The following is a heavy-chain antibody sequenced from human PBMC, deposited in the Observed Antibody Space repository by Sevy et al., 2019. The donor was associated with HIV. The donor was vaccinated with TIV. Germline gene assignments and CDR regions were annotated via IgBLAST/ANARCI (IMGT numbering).Heavy chain of an antibody. CDR2: ISGSGGST. D-gene: IGHD3-22*01. J-gene: IGHJ4*02. Sequence: RGSLRLSCAASGFTFSTYAMSWVRQAPGKGLEWVSTISGSGGSTYYADSVKGRFTISRDNSKNTLYLQMNSLRAEDTALYYCAKDHYYDSSGPFDSWGQGTLVTVSS. V-gene: IGHV3-23*01. CDR3: AKDHYYDSSGPFDS. CDR1: GFTFSTYA.